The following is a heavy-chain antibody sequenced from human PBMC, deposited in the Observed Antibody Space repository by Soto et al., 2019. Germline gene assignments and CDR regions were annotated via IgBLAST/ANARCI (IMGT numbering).Heavy chain of an antibody. Sequence: SETLSLTCAVSGHSISSTDNWGWIRQPPGKGLEWIGSYYLDGGTSYNPSLKSRVTISADTSKNQFSLKLTSVTAADTAVYYCARDSVYFDYWGRGTQVTVSS. D-gene: IGHD3-10*01. CDR3: ARDSVYFDY. CDR1: GHSISSTDN. J-gene: IGHJ4*02. CDR2: YYLDGGT. V-gene: IGHV4-38-2*01.